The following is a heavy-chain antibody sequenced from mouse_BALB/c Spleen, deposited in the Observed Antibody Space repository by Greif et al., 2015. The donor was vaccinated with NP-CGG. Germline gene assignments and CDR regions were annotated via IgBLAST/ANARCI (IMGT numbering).Heavy chain of an antibody. CDR3: ARGGLRLRGYAMDY. D-gene: IGHD1-2*01. CDR1: GYTFTDYN. V-gene: IGHV1-18*01. J-gene: IGHJ4*01. CDR2: INPNNGGT. Sequence: EVQLQQSGPELVKPGASVKIPCKASGYTFTDYNMDWVKQSHGKSLEWIGDINPNNGGTIYNQKFKGKATLTVDKSSSTAYMELRSLTSEDTAVYYCARGGLRLRGYAMDYWGQGTSVTVSS.